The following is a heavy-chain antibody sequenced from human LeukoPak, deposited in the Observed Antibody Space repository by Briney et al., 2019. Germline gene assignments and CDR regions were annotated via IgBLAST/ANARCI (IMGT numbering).Heavy chain of an antibody. V-gene: IGHV3-23*01. J-gene: IGHJ3*02. CDR3: ARGRTYGSGSYAFDI. Sequence: GGSLRLSCAASGFTFSSYAMSWVRQAPGKGLEWVSAISGSGGSTYYADSVKGRFTISRDNSKNTLYLQMNSLRAEDTAVYYCARGRTYGSGSYAFDIWGQGTMVTVSS. D-gene: IGHD3-10*01. CDR1: GFTFSSYA. CDR2: ISGSGGST.